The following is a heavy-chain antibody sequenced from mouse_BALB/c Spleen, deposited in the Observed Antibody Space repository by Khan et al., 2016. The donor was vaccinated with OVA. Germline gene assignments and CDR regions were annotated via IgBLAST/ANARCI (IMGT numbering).Heavy chain of an antibody. V-gene: IGHV3-2*02. Sequence: EVQLQESGPGLVKPSQSLSLTCTVTGYSITSGYGWNWIRQFPGNKLEWMGYISYSGSTNYNPSLKSRISITRDTSRNQFFLQLNSVTTEDAATYYCARTTRIKYWGQGTTLTVSS. CDR2: ISYSGST. CDR3: ARTTRIKY. D-gene: IGHD2-12*01. CDR1: GYSITSGYG. J-gene: IGHJ2*01.